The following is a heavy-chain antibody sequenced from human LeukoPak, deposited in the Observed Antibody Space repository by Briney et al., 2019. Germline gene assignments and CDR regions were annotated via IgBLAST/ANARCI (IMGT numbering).Heavy chain of an antibody. J-gene: IGHJ4*02. Sequence: PSETLSLTRSVSGGFISISTHYWGWIRQTPGKGLEWIGSVFYSGTTYFNPSLNSRLTISVDTSKNQFSLKLRSVTAADTAVYYCARSVRRGFNFDSWGQGTLVIVSS. CDR1: GGFISISTHY. V-gene: IGHV4-39*01. D-gene: IGHD5-12*01. CDR2: VFYSGTT. CDR3: ARSVRRGFNFDS.